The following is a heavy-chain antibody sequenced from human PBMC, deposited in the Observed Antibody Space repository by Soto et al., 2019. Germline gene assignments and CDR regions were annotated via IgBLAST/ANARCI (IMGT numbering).Heavy chain of an antibody. V-gene: IGHV3-23*01. CDR1: GFTFTNYA. J-gene: IGHJ4*02. Sequence: GGSLRLSCAASGFTFTNYAMTWVRLAPGRRLEWVSTISSRGDSTYYADSVKGRLTISRDNSKNTLFLQMNSLRAEDTAIYYCAKAGLVRGSYFDSWGQGTLVTVSS. CDR3: AKAGLVRGSYFDS. D-gene: IGHD6-19*01. CDR2: ISSRGDST.